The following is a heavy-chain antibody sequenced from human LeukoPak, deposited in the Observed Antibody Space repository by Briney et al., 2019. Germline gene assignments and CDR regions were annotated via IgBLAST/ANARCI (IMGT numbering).Heavy chain of an antibody. J-gene: IGHJ4*02. Sequence: GGSLRLSCVDSGFTFSRFWMTWVRQSPGRGLEWVANINGDGSERYYADSLKGRFTISRDNARNSLYLDMNTLGAEDTAVFYCSRDVDRNDLDSWGQGTLVTVSS. D-gene: IGHD3-22*01. CDR1: GFTFSRFW. CDR3: SRDVDRNDLDS. CDR2: INGDGSER. V-gene: IGHV3-7*01.